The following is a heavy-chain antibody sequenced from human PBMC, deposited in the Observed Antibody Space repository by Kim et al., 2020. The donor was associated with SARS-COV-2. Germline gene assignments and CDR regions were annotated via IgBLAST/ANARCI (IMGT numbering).Heavy chain of an antibody. J-gene: IGHJ4*02. V-gene: IGHV3-23*01. Sequence: VKGRFTSSRDNSKNTLYLQMNSLRAEDTAVYYCAKVPGDFAGVVIFFDYWGQGTLVTVSS. CDR3: AKVPGDFAGVVIFFDY. D-gene: IGHD3-3*01.